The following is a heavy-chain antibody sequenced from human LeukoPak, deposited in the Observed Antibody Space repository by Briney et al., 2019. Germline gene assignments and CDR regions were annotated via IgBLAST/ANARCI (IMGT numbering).Heavy chain of an antibody. CDR1: GGSMNNYH. CDR2: IYYSGTT. D-gene: IGHD6-19*01. V-gene: IGHV4-59*08. Sequence: SETLSLTCTVSGGSMNNYHWSWIRQPPGKGLEWIGFIYYSGTTNYNPSLKSRVTISVDTSKNQFSLKLSSVTAADTAVYYCARVDGSGWYYFDYWGQGTLVTVSS. J-gene: IGHJ4*02. CDR3: ARVDGSGWYYFDY.